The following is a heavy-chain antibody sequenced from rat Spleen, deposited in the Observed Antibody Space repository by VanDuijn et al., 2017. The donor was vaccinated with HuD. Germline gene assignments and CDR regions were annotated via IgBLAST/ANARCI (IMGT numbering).Heavy chain of an antibody. CDR1: GLSLSSNS. CDR2: ISSGGST. J-gene: IGHJ2*01. V-gene: IGHV2S8*01. Sequence: QVQLKESGPGLAQPSQTLSLTCTVSGLSLSSNSVTWILQPPGKGLEWIAAISSGGSTYYNSALKSRLSISRDTSKSQVFLKMNSLQTEDTAMYFCARGSVFFDYWGQGVMVTVSS. CDR3: ARGSVFFDY.